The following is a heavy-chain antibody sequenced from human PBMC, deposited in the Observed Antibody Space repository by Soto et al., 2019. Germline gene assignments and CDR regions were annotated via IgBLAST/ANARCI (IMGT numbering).Heavy chain of an antibody. CDR3: ARENLRWFDP. D-gene: IGHD3-9*01. CDR2: IYQSGTT. V-gene: IGHV4-59*01. J-gene: IGHJ5*02. CDR1: DASINSYY. Sequence: LSLTCTVSDASINSYYWSWIRQPPGKGLEWIGYIYQSGTTTYNPSLESRVTISIDTSKRQVSLKLTSVTAADTAVYYCARENLRWFDPWGPGTLVTVSS.